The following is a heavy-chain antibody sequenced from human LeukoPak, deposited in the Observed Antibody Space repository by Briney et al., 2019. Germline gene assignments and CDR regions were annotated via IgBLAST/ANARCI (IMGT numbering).Heavy chain of an antibody. CDR1: GYTFTSYG. CDR2: ISAYNGNT. V-gene: IGHV1-18*01. CDR3: ANYDSSGYPQFDY. Sequence: ASVKVSCKASGYTFTSYGISWVRQAPGQGLEWMGWISAYNGNTNYAQKFQGRVTMTEDTSTDTAYMELSSLRSEDTAVYYCANYDSSGYPQFDYWGQGTLVTVSS. J-gene: IGHJ4*02. D-gene: IGHD3-22*01.